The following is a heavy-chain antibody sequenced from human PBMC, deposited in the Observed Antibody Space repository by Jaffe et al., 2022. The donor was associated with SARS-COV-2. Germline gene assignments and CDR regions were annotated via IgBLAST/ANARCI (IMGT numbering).Heavy chain of an antibody. V-gene: IGHV3-23*01. CDR2: ISGSGAGT. CDR1: GFTFSNYA. Sequence: EVQLLESGGGLAQPGGSLRLSCAASGFTFSNYAMSWVRKAPGKGLECVSAISGSGAGTYFAESVKGRFAISRDNPSNTLYLHMNSLRAEDTAVYYCAKEWYSSGYPASLDYWGHGTPVTVSS. J-gene: IGHJ4*01. CDR3: AKEWYSSGYPASLDY. D-gene: IGHD6-19*01.